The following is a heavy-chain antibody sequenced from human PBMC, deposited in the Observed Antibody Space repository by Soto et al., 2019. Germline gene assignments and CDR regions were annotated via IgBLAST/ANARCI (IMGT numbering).Heavy chain of an antibody. D-gene: IGHD6-19*01. CDR3: ARGSYYSGWV. Sequence: SQTLSLTCAISGDSVSSTSAAWSWIRQSPSRGLEWLGRTYYRSKWYSDYAVSVKSRITINPYTSKNQFSLQLNSVTPEDTAVYYCARGSYYSGWVWGQGTLVTVSS. V-gene: IGHV6-1*01. CDR1: GDSVSSTSAA. CDR2: TYYRSKWYS. J-gene: IGHJ4*02.